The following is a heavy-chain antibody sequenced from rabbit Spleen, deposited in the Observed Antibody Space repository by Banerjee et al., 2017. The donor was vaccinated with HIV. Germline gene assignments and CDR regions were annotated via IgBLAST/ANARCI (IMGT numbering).Heavy chain of an antibody. D-gene: IGHD6-1*01. CDR3: ARSNGNGGVDLTRLDL. CDR1: GFDLSSYYY. CDR2: IYIGGSGST. V-gene: IGHV1S40*01. Sequence: QSLEESGGDLVKPGASLTLTCTASGFDLSSYYYMYWVRQAPGKGLEWIACIYIGGSGSTWYASWAKGRFTISKTSSTTVTLQMTSLTAADTATYFCARSNGNGGVDLTRLDLWGPGTLVTVS. J-gene: IGHJ3*01.